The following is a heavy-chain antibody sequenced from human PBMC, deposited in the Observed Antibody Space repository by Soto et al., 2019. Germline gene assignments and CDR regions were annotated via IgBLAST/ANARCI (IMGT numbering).Heavy chain of an antibody. D-gene: IGHD4-17*01. Sequence: NPSETLSRTCTVSGGSINSGDYYWSCIRQPPGKGLEWIGYIYYSGSTYYNPSLKSRVTISVDTSKNQFSLKLSSVTAADTAVYYCARVADYGDYAIDYWGQGTLVTVSS. CDR1: GGSINSGDYY. J-gene: IGHJ4*02. V-gene: IGHV4-30-4*01. CDR2: IYYSGST. CDR3: ARVADYGDYAIDY.